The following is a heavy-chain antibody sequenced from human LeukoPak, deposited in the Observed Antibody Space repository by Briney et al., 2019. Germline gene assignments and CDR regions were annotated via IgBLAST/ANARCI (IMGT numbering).Heavy chain of an antibody. CDR3: ARGKGYYDSSGYWRGMDV. CDR1: DASFSDYY. J-gene: IGHJ6*02. Sequence: SETLSLTCTVYDASFSDYYWSWIRQPPGKGLEWIGEINHRGSTNYNPSLKSRVTMSVDTSKNQFSLKLSSVTAADTAVYYCARGKGYYDSSGYWRGMDVWGQGTTVTVSS. V-gene: IGHV4-34*01. D-gene: IGHD3-22*01. CDR2: INHRGST.